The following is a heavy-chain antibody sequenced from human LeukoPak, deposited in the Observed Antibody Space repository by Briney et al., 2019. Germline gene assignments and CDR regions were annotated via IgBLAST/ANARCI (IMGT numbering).Heavy chain of an antibody. CDR3: ARGQQLDENWFDP. CDR2: IGTAGDT. CDR1: GFTFSNYD. Sequence: GGSLRLSCAASGFTFSNYDMCWVRQVTGKGLEWVSAIGTAGDTHYPGSLKGRFTISRDNSKNTLYLQMNSLRAEDTAVYYCARGQQLDENWFDPWGQGTLVTVSS. V-gene: IGHV3-13*01. J-gene: IGHJ5*02. D-gene: IGHD6-13*01.